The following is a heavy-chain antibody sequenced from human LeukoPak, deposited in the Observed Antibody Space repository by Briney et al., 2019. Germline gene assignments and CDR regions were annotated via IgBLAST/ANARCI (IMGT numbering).Heavy chain of an antibody. J-gene: IGHJ4*02. Sequence: SVKVSCKASGYTFTSYAISWVRQAPGQGLEWMGGIIPIFDTPTYAQKFQGRVTITADESTSTAYMELSSLRSEDTAVYYCARGSRAGYNYGLDYWGQGTLVTVSS. CDR1: GYTFTSYA. CDR2: IIPIFDTP. V-gene: IGHV1-69*13. D-gene: IGHD5-18*01. CDR3: ARGSRAGYNYGLDY.